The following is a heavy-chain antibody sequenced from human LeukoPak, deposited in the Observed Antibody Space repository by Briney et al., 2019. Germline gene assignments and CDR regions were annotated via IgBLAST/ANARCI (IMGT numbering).Heavy chain of an antibody. Sequence: PPETLSLTCAVYGGSFSGYYWSWIRQPPGKGLEWIGEINHSGSTNYNPSLKSRVTISVDTSKNQFSLKLSSVTAADTAVYYCARVGFYYYYYMDVWGKGTTVTVSS. CDR1: GGSFSGYY. V-gene: IGHV4-34*01. D-gene: IGHD5-12*01. J-gene: IGHJ6*03. CDR2: INHSGST. CDR3: ARVGFYYYYYMDV.